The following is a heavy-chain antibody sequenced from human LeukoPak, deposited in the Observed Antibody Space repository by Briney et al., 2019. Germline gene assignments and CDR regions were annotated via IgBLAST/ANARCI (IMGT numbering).Heavy chain of an antibody. CDR3: ARGDDSGYYDYFDY. CDR1: GFTVDSNY. CDR2: IYTGGNT. J-gene: IGHJ4*02. V-gene: IGHV3-53*01. D-gene: IGHD3-22*01. Sequence: GGSLRLSCAASGFTVDSNYLSWVRQAPGKGLEWVSTIYTGGNTYYAASVKGRFTISRDFSKNTVFPHMNSLRAEDTAMYYCARGDDSGYYDYFDYWGQGALVTVSS.